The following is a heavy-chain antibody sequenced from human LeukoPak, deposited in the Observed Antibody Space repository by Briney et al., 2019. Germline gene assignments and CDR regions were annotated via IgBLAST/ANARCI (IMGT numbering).Heavy chain of an antibody. CDR3: AKTTDYGDYPDY. D-gene: IGHD4-17*01. CDR2: ISGSSGRT. CDR1: GLTFSSYA. Sequence: GGSLRLSCSASGLTFSSYAMSWVRQAPGMGLEWVSAISGSSGRTYYADSVKGRFTISRDNSKNTLYLQMNSLRAEDTAVYYCAKTTDYGDYPDYWGQGTPVTVSS. J-gene: IGHJ4*02. V-gene: IGHV3-23*01.